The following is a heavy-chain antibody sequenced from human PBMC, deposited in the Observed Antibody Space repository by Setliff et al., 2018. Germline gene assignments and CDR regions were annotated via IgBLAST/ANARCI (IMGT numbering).Heavy chain of an antibody. CDR2: ISGSGSTI. D-gene: IGHD3-10*01. J-gene: IGHJ5*02. Sequence: HPGGSLRLSCAASGFTFSSYSMNWVRQAPGKGLEWVSYISGSGSTIYYADSVKGRFTISRDNAKTSLYLQMNSLRADDTAVYYCARLRAPGGHGLDPWGQGTLVTVSS. CDR3: ARLRAPGGHGLDP. CDR1: GFTFSSYS. V-gene: IGHV3-48*01.